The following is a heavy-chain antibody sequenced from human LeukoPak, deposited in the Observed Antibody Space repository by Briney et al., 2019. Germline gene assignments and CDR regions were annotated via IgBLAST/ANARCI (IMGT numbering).Heavy chain of an antibody. CDR3: ARFGITVVRGGKYYFDY. CDR1: GGSISNYY. D-gene: IGHD3-10*01. J-gene: IGHJ4*02. V-gene: IGHV4-59*08. CDR2: IYYSGAT. Sequence: KPSETLSLTCTVSGGSISNYYWSWIRQPPGKGLAWIGHIYYSGATKYNPALKSRITISVDTSKNQFSLMLSSVTAADTAVYYCARFGITVVRGGKYYFDYWGQGTLVTVSS.